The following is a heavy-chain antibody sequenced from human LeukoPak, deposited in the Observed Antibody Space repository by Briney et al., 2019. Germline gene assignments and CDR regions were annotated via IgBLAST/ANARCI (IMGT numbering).Heavy chain of an antibody. D-gene: IGHD6-13*01. Sequence: SETLSLTCTVSGGSISSSSYYWGWIRQPPGKGLEWIGYIYYSGSTNYNPSLKSRVTISVDASKNQFSLKLSSVTAADTAVYYCARTAVSYGGYSSWYYWFDPWGQGTLVTVSS. CDR3: ARTAVSYGGYSSWYYWFDP. CDR2: IYYSGST. CDR1: GGSISSSSYY. V-gene: IGHV4-61*05. J-gene: IGHJ5*02.